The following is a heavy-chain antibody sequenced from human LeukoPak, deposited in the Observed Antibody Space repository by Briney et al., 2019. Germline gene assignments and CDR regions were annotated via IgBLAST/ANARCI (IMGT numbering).Heavy chain of an antibody. CDR1: GGSFSGYY. CDR2: INHSGST. J-gene: IGHJ4*02. CDR3: ARGGDIAARNFDY. Sequence: PSETLSLTCAVYGGSFSGYYWSWIRQPPGKGLEWIGEINHSGSTNYNPSLKSRVTISVDTSKNQFSLKLSSVTAADTAVYYCARGGDIAARNFDYWGQGTLVTVSS. D-gene: IGHD6-6*01. V-gene: IGHV4-34*01.